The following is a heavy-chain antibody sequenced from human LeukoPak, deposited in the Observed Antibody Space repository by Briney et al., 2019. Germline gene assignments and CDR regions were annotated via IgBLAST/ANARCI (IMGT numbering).Heavy chain of an antibody. CDR1: GFTFSSYG. D-gene: IGHD2-2*01. V-gene: IGHV3-30*02. Sequence: GGSLRLSCPASGFTFSSYGMHWVRQAPGKGLEWVAFIRRDGSNKYYADSVKGRFTISRDNSKNTLYLQMNSLRAEDTAVYYCAKGYCSSTTCSVDYWGQGTLVTVSS. J-gene: IGHJ4*02. CDR3: AKGYCSSTTCSVDY. CDR2: IRRDGSNK.